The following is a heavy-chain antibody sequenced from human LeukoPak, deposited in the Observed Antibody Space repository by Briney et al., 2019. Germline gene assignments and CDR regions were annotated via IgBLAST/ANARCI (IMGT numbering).Heavy chain of an antibody. J-gene: IGHJ4*02. D-gene: IGHD5-18*01. V-gene: IGHV3-7*04. CDR2: IKEDGSEK. Sequence: GGSLRLSCAASGFTFTSYWMTWVRQAPGKXLEWVASIKEDGSEKNYVDSVKGRFTISRDNAENSLYLQMNSLRAEDTALYYCARTIGGYSYAYFFDFCGQGTLVTVSS. CDR3: ARTIGGYSYAYFFDF. CDR1: GFTFTSYW.